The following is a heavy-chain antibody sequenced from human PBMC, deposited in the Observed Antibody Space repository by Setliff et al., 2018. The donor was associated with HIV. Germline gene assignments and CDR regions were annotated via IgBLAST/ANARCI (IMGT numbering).Heavy chain of an antibody. CDR1: YYSVNSDYH. V-gene: IGHV4-38-2*01. Sequence: SETLSLTCVVSYYSVNSDYHWGWIRQSPGRGLQWIGHIYRTGSTNYNPSLKSRVTISLNTSTNQFSLRVTSVTAADTAVYFCARVPRSGGSWPYYYYYMDVWGKGTTVTVSS. D-gene: IGHD2-15*01. CDR2: IYRTGST. CDR3: ARVPRSGGSWPYYYYYMDV. J-gene: IGHJ6*03.